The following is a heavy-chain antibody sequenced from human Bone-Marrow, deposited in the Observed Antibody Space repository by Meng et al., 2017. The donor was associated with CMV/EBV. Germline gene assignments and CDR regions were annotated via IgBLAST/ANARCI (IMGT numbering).Heavy chain of an antibody. J-gene: IGHJ6*02. CDR1: GFTFSNAW. CDR2: IKSKTDGGTT. CDR3: TTAWGYGMDV. V-gene: IGHV3-15*01. D-gene: IGHD3-16*01. Sequence: GESLKISCAASGFTFSNAWMSWVRQAPGKGLEWVGRIKSKTDGGTTDYAAPVKGRFTISRDDSKNTLYLQMNSLKTEDTAVYYCTTAWGYGMDVWGQGTTVTVSS.